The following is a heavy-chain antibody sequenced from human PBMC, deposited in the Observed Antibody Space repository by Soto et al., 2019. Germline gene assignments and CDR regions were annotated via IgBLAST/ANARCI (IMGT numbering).Heavy chain of an antibody. Sequence: EVQLLESGGGLVQPGVSLRLSCAASGFTFSSYAMSWVRQAPGKGLEWVSAISGSGGSTYYADSVKGRFTISRDNSKNTLYLQMNSLRAEDTAVYYCAKDSLNSSGYYPDWGGFDLWGRGTLVTVSS. J-gene: IGHJ2*01. CDR3: AKDSLNSSGYYPDWGGFDL. CDR1: GFTFSSYA. CDR2: ISGSGGST. D-gene: IGHD3-22*01. V-gene: IGHV3-23*01.